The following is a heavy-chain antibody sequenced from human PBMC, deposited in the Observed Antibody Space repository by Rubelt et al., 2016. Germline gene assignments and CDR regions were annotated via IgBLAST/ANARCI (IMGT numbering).Heavy chain of an antibody. CDR1: GGSISTSSYY. Sequence: QLQLQESGPGLVKPSETLSLTCTVSGGSISTSSYYWGWIRQPPGKGLEWIGSIYYSGSTNYNPSLKSRVTISVDTSKNQFSLKLSSVTAADTAVYYCARDAATWGDAFDIWGQGTMVTVSS. D-gene: IGHD1-26*01. CDR2: IYYSGST. J-gene: IGHJ3*02. CDR3: ARDAATWGDAFDI. V-gene: IGHV4-39*07.